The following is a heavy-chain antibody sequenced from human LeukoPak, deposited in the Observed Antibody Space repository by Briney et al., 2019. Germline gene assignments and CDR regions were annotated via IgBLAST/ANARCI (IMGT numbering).Heavy chain of an antibody. V-gene: IGHV3-21*01. J-gene: IGHJ4*02. CDR2: ITSSSSYI. Sequence: SGGSLRLSCAASGFTFSGYSMNWVRQAPGKGLEWVSSITSSSSYIYYSDSAKGRFTISRDNSKNTLYLQMNSLRAEDTAVYYCARAMVRGVLPYWGQGTLVTVSS. CDR1: GFTFSGYS. D-gene: IGHD3-10*01. CDR3: ARAMVRGVLPY.